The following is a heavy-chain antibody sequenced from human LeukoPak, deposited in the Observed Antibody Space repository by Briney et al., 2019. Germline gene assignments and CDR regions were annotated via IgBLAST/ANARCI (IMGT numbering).Heavy chain of an antibody. Sequence: ASVKVSCKASGYTFTSYGITWVRQAPGQGLEWMGWISAYNANTNYAQKPQGRVTMTTDTSTSTAYMELRSLRSDDTAVYYCAREVPVGVLGGWFDPWGQGTLVTVSS. V-gene: IGHV1-18*01. CDR1: GYTFTSYG. J-gene: IGHJ5*02. D-gene: IGHD2-8*02. CDR2: ISAYNANT. CDR3: AREVPVGVLGGWFDP.